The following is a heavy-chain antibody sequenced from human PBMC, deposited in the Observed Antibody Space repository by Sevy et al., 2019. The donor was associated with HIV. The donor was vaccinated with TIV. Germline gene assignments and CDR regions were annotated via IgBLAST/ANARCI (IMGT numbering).Heavy chain of an antibody. CDR1: EFTFDDYT. Sequence: GGSLRLSCAASEFTFDDYTMHWVRQAPGKGLEWVSLISWDGGSTYYADSVKGRFTISRDNSKNSLYLQMNSLRTEDTALHYCAKSGDPKPTRNYVRFYYYYGMDVWGQGTTVTVSS. J-gene: IGHJ6*02. CDR2: ISWDGGST. CDR3: AKSGDPKPTRNYVRFYYYYGMDV. D-gene: IGHD4-4*01. V-gene: IGHV3-43*01.